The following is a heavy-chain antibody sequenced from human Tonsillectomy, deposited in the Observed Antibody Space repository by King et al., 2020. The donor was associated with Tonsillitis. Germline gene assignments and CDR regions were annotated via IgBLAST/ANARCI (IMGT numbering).Heavy chain of an antibody. V-gene: IGHV4-30-2*01. Sequence: QLQESGSGLLKPSQTLSLTCAVSGGSISSGGYSWSWIRQPPGKGLEWIGYIYHSGSTNYNPSLKSRVTISVDRSKNQFSLKLSSVTAADTAMYYCARDVYSSSRNFNWFDPWGQGTLVTVSS. CDR2: IYHSGST. J-gene: IGHJ5*02. CDR1: GGSISSGGYS. CDR3: ARDVYSSSRNFNWFDP. D-gene: IGHD6-13*01.